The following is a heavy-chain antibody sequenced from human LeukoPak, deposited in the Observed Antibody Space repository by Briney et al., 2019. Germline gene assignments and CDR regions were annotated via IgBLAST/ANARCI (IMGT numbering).Heavy chain of an antibody. J-gene: IGHJ6*02. V-gene: IGHV4-39*07. CDR3: ARDRRESSGYYSGYYYYGTDV. D-gene: IGHD3-22*01. CDR2: IYYSGST. Sequence: SETLSLTCTVSGGSISSSSYYWGWIRQPPGKGLEWIGSIYYSGSTYYNPSLKSRVTISVDTSNNQFSLKLSAVTAADTAVYYCARDRRESSGYYSGYYYYGTDVWGQGTTVTVSS. CDR1: GGSISSSSYY.